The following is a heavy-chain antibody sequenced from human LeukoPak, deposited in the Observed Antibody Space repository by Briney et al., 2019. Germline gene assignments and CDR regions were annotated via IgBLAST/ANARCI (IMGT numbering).Heavy chain of an antibody. CDR2: IYYSGST. V-gene: IGHV4-30-4*08. Sequence: PSETLSLTCTVSGGSISSGDYYWSWIRQPPGKGLEWIGYIYYSGSTYYNPSLKSRVTISVDTSKNQFSLKLSSVTAADTAAYYCARISVVTQGVFDYWGQGTLVTVSS. J-gene: IGHJ4*02. D-gene: IGHD3-22*01. CDR3: ARISVVTQGVFDY. CDR1: GGSISSGDYY.